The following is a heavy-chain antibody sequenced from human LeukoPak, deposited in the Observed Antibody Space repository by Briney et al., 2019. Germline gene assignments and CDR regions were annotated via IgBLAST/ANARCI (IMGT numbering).Heavy chain of an antibody. V-gene: IGHV3-33*01. Sequence: GGSLRLSCAASGFTFSSYGMHWVRQAPGKGLEWVAVIWYYGSYKYYADSVKGRFTISRDNSKNTLYLQMNSLRAEDTAVYYCARDREAYYYGSGSYPGDYWGQGTLVTVSS. CDR1: GFTFSSYG. CDR2: IWYYGSYK. J-gene: IGHJ4*02. D-gene: IGHD3-10*01. CDR3: ARDREAYYYGSGSYPGDY.